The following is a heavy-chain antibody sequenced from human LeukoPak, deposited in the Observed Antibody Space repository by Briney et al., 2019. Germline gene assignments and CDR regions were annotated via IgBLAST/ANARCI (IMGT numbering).Heavy chain of an antibody. CDR3: AKVATNYYFDY. CDR2: ISGSGGST. CDR1: GFTFSNYA. J-gene: IGHJ4*02. Sequence: GGSLRLSCAASGFTFSNYAMSWVRQAPGKGLEWVSGISGSGGSTYYADSVKGRFTISRDNSKNTLYLQMNRLRAADTAIYYCAKVATNYYFDYWGQGTLSPSPQ. V-gene: IGHV3-23*01. D-gene: IGHD5-12*01.